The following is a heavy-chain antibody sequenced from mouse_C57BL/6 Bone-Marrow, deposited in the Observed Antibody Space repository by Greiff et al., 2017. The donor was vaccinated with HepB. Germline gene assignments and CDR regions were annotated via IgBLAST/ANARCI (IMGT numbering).Heavy chain of an antibody. CDR3: ARENYYGSSYDFDY. J-gene: IGHJ2*01. CDR1: GFTFSDYY. V-gene: IGHV5-16*01. Sequence: EVKVVDSEGGLVQPGSSMKLSCTASGFTFSDYYMAWVRQVPEKGLEWVATINYDGSSTYYLDSLKSRFIISRDNAKNILYLQMSSLKSEDTASYDSARENYYGSSYDFDYWGQGTTLTVSS. D-gene: IGHD1-1*01. CDR2: INYDGSST.